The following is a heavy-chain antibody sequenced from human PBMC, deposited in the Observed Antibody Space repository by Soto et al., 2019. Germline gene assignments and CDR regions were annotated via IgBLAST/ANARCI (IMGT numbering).Heavy chain of an antibody. CDR3: ARVYYCSSSSCSKGNYLDP. CDR2: IYPGDSDT. D-gene: IGHD2-2*01. J-gene: IGHJ5*02. V-gene: IGHV5-51*01. Sequence: PGESLKISCKGSGYSFTSHWIGWVRQMPGKGLEWMGIIYPGDSDTRYRPSFQGQVTISADKSIRTAYLQWSSLKASDTAMYYCARVYYCSSSSCSKGNYLDPWGQGTLVTVSS. CDR1: GYSFTSHW.